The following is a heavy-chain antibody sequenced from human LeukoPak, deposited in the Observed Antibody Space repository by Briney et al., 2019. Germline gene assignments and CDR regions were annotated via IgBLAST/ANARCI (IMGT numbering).Heavy chain of an antibody. CDR1: GGSIGSDY. J-gene: IGHJ4*02. CDR3: AKYGNSGWVIDN. V-gene: IGHV4-59*08. CDR2: IYYTGGT. Sequence: KPSETLSLTCTVSGGSIGSDYWTWIRQPPGKGLEYIGYIYYTGGTNYNPSLNSRVTISVDTSKNQFSLKLSSVTAADTAVYFCAKYGNSGWVIDNWGQGTLVTVSS. D-gene: IGHD6-19*01.